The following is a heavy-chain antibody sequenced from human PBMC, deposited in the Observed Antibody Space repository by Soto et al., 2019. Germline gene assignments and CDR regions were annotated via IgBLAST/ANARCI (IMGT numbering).Heavy chain of an antibody. D-gene: IGHD4-4*01. CDR3: ARHVSSNYVFDY. CDR1: GGSISSYY. CDR2: IYYSGST. V-gene: IGHV4-59*08. Sequence: ETLSLTCTASGGSISSYYWSWIRQPPGKGLEWIGYIYYSGSTNYNPSLKSRVTISVDTSKNQFSLKLSSVTAADTAVYYCARHVSSNYVFDYWGQGTLVTVSS. J-gene: IGHJ4*02.